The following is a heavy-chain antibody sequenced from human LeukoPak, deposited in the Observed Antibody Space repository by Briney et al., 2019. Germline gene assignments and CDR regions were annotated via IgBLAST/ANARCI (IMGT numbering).Heavy chain of an antibody. Sequence: AGGCLRLSCATSGLTYRTTWMHWVREAPGKGLMWVSRMNCEGTTIDYADSVKGRFTVSRDYAKNTLFLQKNNLRTEDTALYFCATARNFRFEYWGQGALVIVSA. J-gene: IGHJ4*02. V-gene: IGHV3-74*01. CDR1: GLTYRTTW. CDR2: MNCEGTTI. CDR3: ATARNFRFEY. D-gene: IGHD1-7*01.